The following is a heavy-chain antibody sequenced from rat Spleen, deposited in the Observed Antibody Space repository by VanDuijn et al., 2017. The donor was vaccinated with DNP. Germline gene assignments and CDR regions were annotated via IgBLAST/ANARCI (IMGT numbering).Heavy chain of an antibody. CDR2: ISYDGSST. D-gene: IGHD1-12*03. CDR1: GFTFSNYD. CDR3: TTEVTMMVIH. Sequence: EVQLVESGGGLVQPGRSMKLSCAASGFTFSNYDMAWVRQAPKKGLEWVATISYDGSSTYYRDSVKGRFTISRDNAKSTLYLQMDSLRSEDTATYYCTTEVTMMVIHWGQGVMVTVSS. V-gene: IGHV5-7*01. J-gene: IGHJ2*01.